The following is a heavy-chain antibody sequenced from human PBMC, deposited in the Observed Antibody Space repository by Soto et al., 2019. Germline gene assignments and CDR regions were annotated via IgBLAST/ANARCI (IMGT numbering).Heavy chain of an antibody. J-gene: IGHJ5*02. D-gene: IGHD3-22*01. Sequence: GGSLRLSCAASGFTFSIYAMSWVRQAPGKGLEWVSAISGSGGSTFYADSVKGRFTISRDNSKNTLYLQMNSLRAEDTAVYYCYWYDSSSDVYNWFDPWGQGTLVTVSS. V-gene: IGHV3-23*01. CDR3: YWYDSSSDVYNWFDP. CDR1: GFTFSIYA. CDR2: ISGSGGST.